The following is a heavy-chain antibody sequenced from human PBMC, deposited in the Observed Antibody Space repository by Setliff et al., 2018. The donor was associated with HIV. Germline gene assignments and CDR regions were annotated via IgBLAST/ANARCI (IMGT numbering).Heavy chain of an antibody. CDR3: ARGLVDYYDSSGYDY. CDR1: GGTFSSYA. CDR2: IIPIFGTA. V-gene: IGHV1-69*13. Sequence: GASVKVSCKASGGTFSSYAVSWVRQAPGQGLEWMGGIIPIFGTANYAQKFQGRVTITADESTSTAYMELSSLRSEDTAVYYCARGLVDYYDSSGYDYWGQGTLVTVSS. J-gene: IGHJ4*02. D-gene: IGHD3-22*01.